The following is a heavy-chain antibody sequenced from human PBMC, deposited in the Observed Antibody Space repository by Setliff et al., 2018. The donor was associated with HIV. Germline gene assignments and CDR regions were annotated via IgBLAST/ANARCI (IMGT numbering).Heavy chain of an antibody. CDR3: ARGRVYKGYYDSCSSWGRYYYYHMDV. CDR1: GGSINYNMFY. D-gene: IGHD3-22*01. J-gene: IGHJ6*03. V-gene: IGHV4-39*01. CDR2: ISYTGIT. Sequence: SETLSLTCTISGGSINYNMFYWGWIRQPPGKRLEWIGTISYTGITFYKSSLESRVTLSVDASKNQFSLNLTSVTAADSAVLYCARGRVYKGYYDSCSSWGRYYYYHMDVWGQGTTVTV.